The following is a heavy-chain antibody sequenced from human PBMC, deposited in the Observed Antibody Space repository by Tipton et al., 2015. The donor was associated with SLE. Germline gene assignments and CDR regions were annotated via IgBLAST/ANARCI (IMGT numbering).Heavy chain of an antibody. CDR3: ANNGKPDRNQPLYYYYGMDV. J-gene: IGHJ6*02. CDR1: GGTFSNYV. D-gene: IGHD1-26*01. V-gene: IGHV1-69*18. Sequence: QLVQSGPEVKKPGSSVKVSCKASGGTFSNYVINWVRQAPGQGLEWMGRIVTLYNTANYEQRFHGRVTITADESTSTAYMELSSLRSEDTAVYYCANNGKPDRNQPLYYYYGMDVWGQGTTVTVSS. CDR2: IVTLYNTA.